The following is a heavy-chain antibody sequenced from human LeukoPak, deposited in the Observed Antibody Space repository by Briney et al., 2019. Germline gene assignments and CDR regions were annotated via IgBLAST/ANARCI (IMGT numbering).Heavy chain of an antibody. J-gene: IGHJ3*02. V-gene: IGHV1-69*06. CDR2: IIPIFGTA. CDR1: GGTFSSYA. D-gene: IGHD3-16*01. Sequence: VASVKVSCKASGGTFSSYAISWVRQAPGQGLEWMGGIIPIFGTANYAQKFQGRVTITADKSTSTAYMELSSLRSEDTAVYYCARDRVGVTVRNAFDIWGQGTMVTVSS. CDR3: ARDRVGVTVRNAFDI.